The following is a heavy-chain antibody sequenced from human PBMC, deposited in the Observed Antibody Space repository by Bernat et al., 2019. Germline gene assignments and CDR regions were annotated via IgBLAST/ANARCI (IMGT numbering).Heavy chain of an antibody. J-gene: IGHJ3*02. CDR3: ARGLGCSSTSCYFRFWEQQTDAFDI. CDR1: GGSFSGYY. CDR2: INHSGST. D-gene: IGHD2-2*01. Sequence: QVQLQQWGAGLLKPSETLSLTCAVYGGSFSGYYWSWIRQPPGKGLEWIGEINHSGSTNYNPSLKSRVTISVDTSKNQFSLKLSSVTAADTAVYYCARGLGCSSTSCYFRFWEQQTDAFDIWGQGTMVTVSS. V-gene: IGHV4-34*01.